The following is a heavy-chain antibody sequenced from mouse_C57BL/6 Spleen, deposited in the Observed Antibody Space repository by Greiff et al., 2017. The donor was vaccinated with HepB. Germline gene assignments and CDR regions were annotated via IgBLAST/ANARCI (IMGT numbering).Heavy chain of an antibody. CDR3: ARDGYYPWFAY. CDR2: ISSGSSTI. Sequence: VQLQQSGGGLVKPGGSLKLSCAASGFTFSDYGMHWVRQAPEKGLEWVAYISSGSSTIYYADTVKGRFTISRDNAKNTLFLQMTSLRSEDTAMYYCARDGYYPWFAYWGQGTLVTVSA. D-gene: IGHD2-3*01. V-gene: IGHV5-17*01. J-gene: IGHJ3*01. CDR1: GFTFSDYG.